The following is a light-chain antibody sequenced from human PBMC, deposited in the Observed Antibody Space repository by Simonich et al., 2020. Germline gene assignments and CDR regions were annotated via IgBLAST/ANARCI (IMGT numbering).Light chain of an antibody. Sequence: NFMLTQPHSVSESPGKTVTISCTRRSGSIASNYVHWYQQRPGSSPTTVIYEANQRPSGVPDRFSVAIDSSSNAASLTISGLKTEDEADYYCQSYDSSNQVFGGGIKLTVL. CDR3: QSYDSSNQV. CDR2: EAN. J-gene: IGLJ2*01. V-gene: IGLV6-57*01. CDR1: SGSIASNY.